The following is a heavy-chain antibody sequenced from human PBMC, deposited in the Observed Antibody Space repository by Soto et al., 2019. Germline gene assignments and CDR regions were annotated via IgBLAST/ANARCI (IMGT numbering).Heavy chain of an antibody. Sequence: PSETLSLTCTVSGGSISGYYWSWIRQPPGKGLDWIGHIFYNGNTNYSPSLKSRVTIFVDTSKNQFSLKLSSVTAADTAVYHCAKEIAVAGPSYFEYWGQGTLVTVSS. CDR2: IFYNGNT. J-gene: IGHJ4*02. D-gene: IGHD6-19*01. CDR3: AKEIAVAGPSYFEY. V-gene: IGHV4-59*01. CDR1: GGSISGYY.